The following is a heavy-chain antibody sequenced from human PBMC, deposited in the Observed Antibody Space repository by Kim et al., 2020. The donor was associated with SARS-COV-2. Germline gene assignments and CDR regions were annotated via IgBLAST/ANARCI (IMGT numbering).Heavy chain of an antibody. Sequence: GESLKISCKGSGYSFTSYWISWVRQMPGKGLEWMGRIDPSDSYTNYSPSFQGHVTISADKSISTAYLQWSSLKASDTAMYYCARLDMVRGVIITGYFDYWGQGTLVTVSS. CDR3: ARLDMVRGVIITGYFDY. V-gene: IGHV5-10-1*01. CDR1: GYSFTSYW. D-gene: IGHD3-10*01. J-gene: IGHJ4*02. CDR2: IDPSDSYT.